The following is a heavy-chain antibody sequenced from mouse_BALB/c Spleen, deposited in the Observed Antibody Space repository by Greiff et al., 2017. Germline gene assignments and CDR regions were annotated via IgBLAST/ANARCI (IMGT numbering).Heavy chain of an antibody. CDR2: INSNGGST. CDR1: GFTFSSYG. Sequence: EVHLVESGGGLVQPGGSLKLSCAASGFTFSSYGMSWVRQTPDKRLELVATINSNGGSTYYPDSVKGRFTISRDNAKNTLYLQMSSLKSEDTAMYYCARCNWDDYYAMDYWGQGTSVTVSS. V-gene: IGHV5-6-3*01. J-gene: IGHJ4*01. D-gene: IGHD4-1*01. CDR3: ARCNWDDYYAMDY.